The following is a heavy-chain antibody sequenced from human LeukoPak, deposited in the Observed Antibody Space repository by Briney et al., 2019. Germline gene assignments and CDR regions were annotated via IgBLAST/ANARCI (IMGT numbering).Heavy chain of an antibody. CDR3: ARDRRITIFGVVQH. D-gene: IGHD3-3*01. CDR2: ISSDGSNK. J-gene: IGHJ1*01. V-gene: IGHV3-30*03. CDR1: GFTFTSYG. Sequence: PGGSLRLSCAASGFTFTSYGMHWVRQAPGKGLEWVAVISSDGSNKYYADSVKGRFTISRDNSKNTLYLQMNSLRAEDTVVYYCARDRRITIFGVVQHWGQGTLVTVSS.